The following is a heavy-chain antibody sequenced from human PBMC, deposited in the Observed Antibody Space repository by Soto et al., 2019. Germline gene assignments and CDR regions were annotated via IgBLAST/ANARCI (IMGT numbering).Heavy chain of an antibody. V-gene: IGHV4-4*02. CDR2: IHHSGST. CDR3: ARGGYYFYMDV. D-gene: IGHD1-26*01. Sequence: QVQLQESGPGLVKPSGTLSLTCAVSGGSVTISNWWSWVRQTPGKGLEWIGQIHHSGSTNYNPSLTSRVTISVDKSKNQFPLEMKSVTAADTAVYYCARGGYYFYMDVWGKGTTVTVSS. CDR1: GGSVTISNW. J-gene: IGHJ6*03.